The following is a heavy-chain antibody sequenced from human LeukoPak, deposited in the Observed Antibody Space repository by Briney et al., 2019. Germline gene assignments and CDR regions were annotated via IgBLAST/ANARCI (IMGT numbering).Heavy chain of an antibody. D-gene: IGHD3-22*01. V-gene: IGHV4-4*02. CDR1: GDSISSSNW. CDR2: IYHSGST. Sequence: SETLSLTCAVSGDSISSSNWWTWVRQPPGRGLEWIGEIYHSGSTNYNPSLKSRVTISVDKSKSDFSLKMRSVTAADTVVYYCARGGGDSSGFYYPDWGQGTLVTVSS. CDR3: ARGGGDSSGFYYPD. J-gene: IGHJ4*02.